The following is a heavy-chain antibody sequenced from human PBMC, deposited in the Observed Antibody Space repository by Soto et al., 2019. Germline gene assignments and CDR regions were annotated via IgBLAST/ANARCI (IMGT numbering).Heavy chain of an antibody. CDR2: IYHGGTT. J-gene: IGHJ4*01. D-gene: IGHD2-2*01. V-gene: IGHV4-38-2*01. CDR3: ARVHVMVVAGSTFDY. CDR1: GYTRSGGSD. Sequence: HSDTLDLTCAHSGYTRSGGSDGALIQQTPGNGPEWIASIYHGGTTFYNPSLKRRITISVDTSNHQFSLKLTLVTAADTAVYYCARVHVMVVAGSTFDYWGHGTLVTVSS.